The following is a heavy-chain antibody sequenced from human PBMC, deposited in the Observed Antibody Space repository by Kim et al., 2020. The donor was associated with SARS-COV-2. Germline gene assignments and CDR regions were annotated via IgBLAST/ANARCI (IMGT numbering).Heavy chain of an antibody. D-gene: IGHD3-22*01. V-gene: IGHV4-39*01. CDR1: GGSISSSSYY. J-gene: IGHJ3*02. Sequence: SETLSLTCTVSGGSISSSSYYWGWIRQPPGKGLEWIGSIYYSGSTYYNPSLKSRVTISVDTSKNQFSLKLSSVTAADTAVYYCADLGDSMLAFDIWGQGTMVTVSS. CDR3: ADLGDSMLAFDI. CDR2: IYYSGST.